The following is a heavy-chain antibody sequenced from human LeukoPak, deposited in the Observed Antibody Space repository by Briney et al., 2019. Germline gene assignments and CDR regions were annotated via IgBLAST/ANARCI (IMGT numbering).Heavy chain of an antibody. V-gene: IGHV7-4-1*02. CDR3: ARVTQDCSRTSCYPVIDY. J-gene: IGHJ4*02. Sequence: ASVKVSFKASGYTFTSYAINWVRQAPGQGLEWMGWINTNTGNPTYAQGFTGRFVFSLDTSVSTAYLQISSLKAEDTAVYYCARVTQDCSRTSCYPVIDYWGQGTLVTVSS. CDR2: INTNTGNP. CDR1: GYTFTSYA. D-gene: IGHD2-2*01.